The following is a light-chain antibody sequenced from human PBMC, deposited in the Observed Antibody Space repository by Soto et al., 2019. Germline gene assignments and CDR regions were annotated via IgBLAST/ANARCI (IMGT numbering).Light chain of an antibody. CDR2: EVT. V-gene: IGLV2-14*01. CDR3: SSYTTSTTWL. J-gene: IGLJ3*02. Sequence: QSALTQPASVSGSPGQSITISCTGTISDIGTFNYVSWYQQHPGKAPKLLIYEVTNRPSGISFRFPGSKSGNTASLTISGLQAEDEGDYFCSSYTTSTTWLFGGGTKVTVL. CDR1: ISDIGTFNY.